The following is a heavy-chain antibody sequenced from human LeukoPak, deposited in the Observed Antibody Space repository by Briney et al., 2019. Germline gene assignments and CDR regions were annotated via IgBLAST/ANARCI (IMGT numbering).Heavy chain of an antibody. CDR2: IYDAVSP. CDR3: ARVGVPFDI. D-gene: IGHD3-10*01. V-gene: IGHV4-38-2*02. CDR1: GYSINIGSY. Sequence: PSETLSLTCPLPGYSINIGSYGGWIRQSPGKGLEWIGSIYDAVSPNYNTSLKSRVTISVETSKNQCCLNVRTVPAASTAVYFWARVGVPFDIGGQGTMVTVS. J-gene: IGHJ3*02.